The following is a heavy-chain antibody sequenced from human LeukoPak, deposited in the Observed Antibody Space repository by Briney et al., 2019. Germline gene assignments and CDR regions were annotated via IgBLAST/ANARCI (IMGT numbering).Heavy chain of an antibody. CDR2: INHSGST. J-gene: IGHJ4*02. V-gene: IGHV4-34*01. CDR3: ARGTARFN. Sequence: PSETLSLTCAVYGGSFSGYYWSWIRQPPGKGLEWIGEINHSGSTNYNPSLKSRVTISVDTSENQFSLKLSSVTAADTAVYYCARGTARFNWGQGTLVTVSS. CDR1: GGSFSGYY.